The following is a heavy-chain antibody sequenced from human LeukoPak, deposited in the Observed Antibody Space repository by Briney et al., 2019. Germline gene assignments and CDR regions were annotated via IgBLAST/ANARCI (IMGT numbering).Heavy chain of an antibody. J-gene: IGHJ3*02. CDR3: ARLYTAAGPGAAAFDI. D-gene: IGHD6-13*01. CDR1: GFTFSSYE. Sequence: GGSLRLSCAASGFTFSSYEMNWVRQAPGKGLEWVSYISSSGSTIYYADSVKGRFTISRDNAKNSLYLQMNSLRAEDTAVYYCARLYTAAGPGAAAFDIWGQGTMVTVSS. CDR2: ISSSGSTI. V-gene: IGHV3-48*03.